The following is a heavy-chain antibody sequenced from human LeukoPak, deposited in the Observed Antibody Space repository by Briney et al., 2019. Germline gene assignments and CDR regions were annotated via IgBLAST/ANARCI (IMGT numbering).Heavy chain of an antibody. D-gene: IGHD3-22*01. CDR3: ARGPPMYSYGSSDYHYDYFNY. CDR2: ILYDGSNK. Sequence: GGSLRLSCAASGFTFSSYAMHWVRQAPGKGLEWVALILYDGSNKYYADSVKGRFTISRDNSKNTLYLQRNNLRAGDTALYYCARGPPMYSYGSSDYHYDYFNYWGQGILVTVSS. CDR1: GFTFSSYA. V-gene: IGHV3-30*04. J-gene: IGHJ4*02.